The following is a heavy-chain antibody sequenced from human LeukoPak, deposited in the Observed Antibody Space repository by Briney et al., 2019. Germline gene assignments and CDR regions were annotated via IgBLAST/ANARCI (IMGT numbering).Heavy chain of an antibody. CDR2: ISGSGGST. Sequence: GGSLRLSCAASGFTFSSYAMSWVRQAPGKGLEWVSAISGSGGSTYYADSVKGRFTISRDNSKNTLYLQMNSLRAEDTAVYYCAKVTRVVPAASSGWFPRLFDPWGQGTLVTVSS. D-gene: IGHD2-2*01. CDR3: AKVTRVVPAASSGWFPRLFDP. CDR1: GFTFSSYA. V-gene: IGHV3-23*01. J-gene: IGHJ5*02.